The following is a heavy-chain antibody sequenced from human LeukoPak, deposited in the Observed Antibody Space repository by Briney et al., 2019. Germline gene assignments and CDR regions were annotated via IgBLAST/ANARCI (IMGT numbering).Heavy chain of an antibody. CDR1: GYTFTSYY. J-gene: IGHJ4*02. CDR3: ARAGWELLISRYYFDY. Sequence: ASVKVSCKASGYTFTSYYMHWVRQAPGQGLEWMGIINPSGGSTSYAQKFQGRVTMTRDTSTSTVYMELSSLRSEDTAVYYCARAGWELLISRYYFDYWGQGTLVTVSS. D-gene: IGHD1-26*01. V-gene: IGHV1-46*01. CDR2: INPSGGST.